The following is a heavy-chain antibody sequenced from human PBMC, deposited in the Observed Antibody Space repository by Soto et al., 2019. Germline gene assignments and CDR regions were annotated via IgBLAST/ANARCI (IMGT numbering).Heavy chain of an antibody. V-gene: IGHV3-33*01. CDR1: GFTFSSYG. D-gene: IGHD5-12*01. Sequence: QVQLVESGGGVVQPGRSLRLSCAASGFTFSSYGMHWVRQAPGKGLEWVAVIWYDGSNKYYADSVKGRFTISRDNSKNTLYLQMNRLIAEDTGVYYCARMGRNGGYDPFDYWGQGTLVNVYS. CDR3: ARMGRNGGYDPFDY. CDR2: IWYDGSNK. J-gene: IGHJ4*02.